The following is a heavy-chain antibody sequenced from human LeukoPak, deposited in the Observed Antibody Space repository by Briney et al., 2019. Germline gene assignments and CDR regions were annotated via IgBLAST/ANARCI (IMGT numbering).Heavy chain of an antibody. J-gene: IGHJ4*02. CDR1: GYTFTGYY. Sequence: ASVKVSCKASGYTFTGYYMHWVRQAPGQGLEWMGWINPNSGGTNYAQKFQGRVTMTRDTSISTAYMELSRLRSDDTAVYYCARASNHPGVRGAILSRNYFDYWGQGTLVTVSS. CDR2: INPNSGGT. CDR3: ARASNHPGVRGAILSRNYFDY. V-gene: IGHV1-2*02. D-gene: IGHD3-10*01.